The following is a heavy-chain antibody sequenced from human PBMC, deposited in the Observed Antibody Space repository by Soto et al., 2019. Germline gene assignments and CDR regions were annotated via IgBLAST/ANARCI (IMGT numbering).Heavy chain of an antibody. D-gene: IGHD4-4*01. Sequence: SETLSLTCTVSGGSISSSTYYWGWIRQPPGKGLEWIGSIYYSGSTYYNPSLKSRVTISVDTSKNQFSLNLTSVTAADTAVYYCARHRATEGTYYYYGMDVWGQGTTVTVSS. J-gene: IGHJ6*02. CDR3: ARHRATEGTYYYYGMDV. V-gene: IGHV4-39*01. CDR2: IYYSGST. CDR1: GGSISSSTYY.